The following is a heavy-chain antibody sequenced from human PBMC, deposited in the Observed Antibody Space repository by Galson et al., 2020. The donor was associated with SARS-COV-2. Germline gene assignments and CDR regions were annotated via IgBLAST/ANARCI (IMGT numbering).Heavy chain of an antibody. V-gene: IGHV3-11*06. CDR1: GFTFSDYY. CDR3: ARNVRDCSGGICYGAEYFQY. Sequence: GESLKISCAASGFTFSDYYMSWISQDQGKGLEWISYIRSSGSYTNYADSVKGRFTISRDNAKNSLYRQMNSLRAEDTALYFCARNVRDCSGGICYGAEYFQYWGQGNPVTVSS. CDR2: IRSSGSYT. D-gene: IGHD2-15*01. J-gene: IGHJ1*01.